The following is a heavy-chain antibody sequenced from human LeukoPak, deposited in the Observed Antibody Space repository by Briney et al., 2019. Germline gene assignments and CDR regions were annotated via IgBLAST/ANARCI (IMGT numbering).Heavy chain of an antibody. D-gene: IGHD1-26*01. CDR3: ARGVRELLRNYYYYYMDV. J-gene: IGHJ6*03. CDR1: GFTFSSYS. CDR2: ISSSSSTI. V-gene: IGHV3-48*01. Sequence: AGGSLRLSCAASGFTFSSYSMNWVRQAPGKGLEWVSYISSSSSTIYYADSVKGRFTISRDNAKKSLYLQMNSLRAEDTAVYYCARGVRELLRNYYYYYMDVWGKGTTVTVSS.